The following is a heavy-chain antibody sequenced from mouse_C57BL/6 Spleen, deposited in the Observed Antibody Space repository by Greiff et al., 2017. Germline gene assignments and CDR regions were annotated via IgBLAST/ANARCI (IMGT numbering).Heavy chain of an antibody. V-gene: IGHV1-82*01. Sequence: VMLVESGPELVKPGASVKISCKASGYAFSSSWMNWVKQWPGKGLELIGRIYPGDGDTNYNGKFKGKATLTADKSSSTAYMQLSSLTSEDSAVYFCSSTVTGFSYWGQGTLVTVSA. CDR2: IYPGDGDT. CDR1: GYAFSSSW. J-gene: IGHJ3*01. D-gene: IGHD4-1*02. CDR3: SSTVTGFSY.